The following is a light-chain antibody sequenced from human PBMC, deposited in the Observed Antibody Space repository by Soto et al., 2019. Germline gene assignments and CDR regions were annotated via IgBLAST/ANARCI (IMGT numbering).Light chain of an antibody. J-gene: IGLJ2*01. CDR2: GNS. CDR3: QSYESSLIGVV. V-gene: IGLV1-40*01. Sequence: QSVLTQPPSVSGAPGQRVTISCTGSSSNIGAGYDVHWYQQLPGTAPKLLIYGNSNRPSGVPDRFSGSKSGTSASLAITGLQAEDEADYYCQSYESSLIGVVFGGGTKLTVL. CDR1: SSNIGAGYD.